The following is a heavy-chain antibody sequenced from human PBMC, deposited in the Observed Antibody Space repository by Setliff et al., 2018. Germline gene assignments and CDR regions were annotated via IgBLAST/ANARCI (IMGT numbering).Heavy chain of an antibody. Sequence: SETLSLTCTVSGGSVGNSHYYWNWIRQPAGKGLGWIGQIYTSWRTNYNPSLKSRVTISVDTSKNRFSLNLPSVTAADTAVYFCATSGFCSAGSCYSFDDWGQGALVTVSS. J-gene: IGHJ4*02. D-gene: IGHD2-15*01. CDR1: GGSVGNSHYY. V-gene: IGHV4-61*09. CDR3: ATSGFCSAGSCYSFDD. CDR2: IYTSWRT.